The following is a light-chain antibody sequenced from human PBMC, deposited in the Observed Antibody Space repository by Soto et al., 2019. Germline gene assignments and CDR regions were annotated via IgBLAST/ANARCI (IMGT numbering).Light chain of an antibody. J-gene: IGKJ4*01. CDR1: QSVSSSY. V-gene: IGKV3-20*01. CDR3: QQYGSSPLT. Sequence: EIVLTQSPGTLSLSPGERATLSCRANQSVSSSYLAWYQQKPGQAPRLLIYGASSRATGIPDRVSGSGSGTDFTLTISRLEPEDFAVYYCQQYGSSPLTFGGGTKVEIK. CDR2: GAS.